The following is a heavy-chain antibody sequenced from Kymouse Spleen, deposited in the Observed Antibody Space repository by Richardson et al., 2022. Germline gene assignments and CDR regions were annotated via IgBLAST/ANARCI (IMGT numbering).Heavy chain of an antibody. V-gene: IGHV3-33*01. D-gene: IGHD6-6*01. CDR2: IWYDGSNK. CDR1: GFTFSSYG. CDR3: ARDQGSLSSIAARRPGMDV. Sequence: QVQLVESGGGVVQPGRSLRLSCAASGFTFSSYGMHWVRQAPGKGLEWVAVIWYDGSNKYYADSVKGRFTISRDNSKNTLYLQMNSLRAEDTAVYYCARDQGSLSSIAARRPGMDVWGQGTTVTVSS. J-gene: IGHJ6*02.